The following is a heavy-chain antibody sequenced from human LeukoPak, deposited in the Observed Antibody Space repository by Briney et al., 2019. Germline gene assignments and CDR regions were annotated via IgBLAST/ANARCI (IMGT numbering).Heavy chain of an antibody. Sequence: GGSLRLSCAASGFTFNDYTMYWVRQAPGKGLEWVSLISWDGGYTYYADSVKGRFTISRDNSKNSLYLQMNSLRTEGTALYYCAKDSNSGSYYMDVWGKGTTVTVSS. CDR1: GFTFNDYT. V-gene: IGHV3-43*01. CDR3: AKDSNSGSYYMDV. J-gene: IGHJ6*03. CDR2: ISWDGGYT. D-gene: IGHD1-26*01.